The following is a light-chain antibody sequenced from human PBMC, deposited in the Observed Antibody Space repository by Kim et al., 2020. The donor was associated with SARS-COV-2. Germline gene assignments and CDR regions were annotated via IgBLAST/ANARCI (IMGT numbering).Light chain of an antibody. CDR1: SFNIGTND. CDR3: AARDDSLSGRV. V-gene: IGLV1-47*01. J-gene: IGLJ3*02. CDR2: RGD. Sequence: GQTVTIACSGSSFNIGTNDVYLYQQLPQTAPKLLSHRGDQRPAGVPDRFSGSKSGTSASLTISGLRSEDEADYYCAARDDSLSGRVFGGGTQLTVL.